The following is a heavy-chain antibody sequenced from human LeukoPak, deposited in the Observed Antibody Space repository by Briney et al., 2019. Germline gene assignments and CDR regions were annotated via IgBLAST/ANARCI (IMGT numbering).Heavy chain of an antibody. D-gene: IGHD5-24*01. Sequence: SETLSLTCGVSGYSISSGLYWAWIRQPPGKGLEWIGSIYREGSTYYNPSLKSRVTISVDTSKNQFSLKLDSVTAADTAVYYCARLAMATITYYFDYWGQGTLVTVSS. CDR3: ARLAMATITYYFDY. CDR2: IYREGST. J-gene: IGHJ4*02. V-gene: IGHV4-38-2*01. CDR1: GYSISSGLY.